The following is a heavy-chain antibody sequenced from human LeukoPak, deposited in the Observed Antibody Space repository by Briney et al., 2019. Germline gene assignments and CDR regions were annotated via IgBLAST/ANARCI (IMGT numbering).Heavy chain of an antibody. D-gene: IGHD3-22*01. CDR2: ISYDVSNK. J-gene: IGHJ4*02. Sequence: GGSLRLSCAASGFTFSSYGMHWVRQAPGKGLEWVAVISYDVSNKYYADSVKGQFTISRDNSKNTLYLQMNSLRAEDTAMYYCAKDDYYDSSGYRDWGQGTLVTVSS. CDR1: GFTFSSYG. CDR3: AKDDYYDSSGYRD. V-gene: IGHV3-30*18.